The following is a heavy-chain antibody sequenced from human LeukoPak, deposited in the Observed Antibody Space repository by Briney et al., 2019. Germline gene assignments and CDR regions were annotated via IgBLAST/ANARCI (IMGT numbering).Heavy chain of an antibody. CDR3: ARDPGNYFDY. D-gene: IGHD3-10*01. V-gene: IGHV4-59*01. CDR2: IYSSGST. CDR1: GGSISSFY. Sequence: PSETLSLTCTVSGGSISSFYWSWVRQPPGKGLEYIGYIYSSGSTNYNPSLKSRVTISLDTSKNQFSLKLNSVTATYTAVYFCARDPGNYFDYWGQGTLVTVSS. J-gene: IGHJ4*02.